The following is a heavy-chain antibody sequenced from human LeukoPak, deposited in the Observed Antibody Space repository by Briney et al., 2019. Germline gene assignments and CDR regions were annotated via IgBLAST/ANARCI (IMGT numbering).Heavy chain of an antibody. CDR2: IYYSGST. V-gene: IGHV4-59*01. Sequence: SETLSLTCTVSGGSISSYYWSWIRQPPRKGLEWIGYIYYSGSTNYNPSLKSRVTISVDTSKNQFSLKLSSVTAADTAVYYCARRSYLDSSSSNWFDPWGQGTLVTVSS. CDR1: GGSISSYY. D-gene: IGHD6-13*01. J-gene: IGHJ5*02. CDR3: ARRSYLDSSSSNWFDP.